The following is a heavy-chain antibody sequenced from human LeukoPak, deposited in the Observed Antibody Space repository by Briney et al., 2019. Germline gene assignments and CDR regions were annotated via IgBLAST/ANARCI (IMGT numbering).Heavy chain of an antibody. Sequence: GGSLRLSCAASGLTVSDNYMGWVRQAPGKGLEWVSIIYSGGATQYIDSVKGRFTISRDTSKNTLYLQMSSLRPDDTAVYYCARDQTTVTSWHAFDLWGLGTMVTVSS. CDR1: GLTVSDNY. CDR3: ARDQTTVTSWHAFDL. CDR2: IYSGGAT. J-gene: IGHJ3*01. V-gene: IGHV3-66*02. D-gene: IGHD4-17*01.